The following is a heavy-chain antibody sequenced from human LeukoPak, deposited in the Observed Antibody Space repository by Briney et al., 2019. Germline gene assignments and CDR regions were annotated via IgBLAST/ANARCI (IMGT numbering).Heavy chain of an antibody. V-gene: IGHV3-23*01. CDR3: AKGGIVGATVQAFDI. J-gene: IGHJ3*02. D-gene: IGHD1-26*01. CDR2: ISGRGGST. Sequence: GGSLRLSCAASGFTFSSYAMRWVRQAPGQGLECGSAISGRGGSTYYADPVKGSFTISRDNSKTTPYLQMNSLRAEDTAVYYCAKGGIVGATVQAFDIWGQGTMVTVSS. CDR1: GFTFSSYA.